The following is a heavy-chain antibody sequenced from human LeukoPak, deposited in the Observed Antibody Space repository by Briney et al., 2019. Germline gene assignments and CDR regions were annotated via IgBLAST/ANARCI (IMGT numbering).Heavy chain of an antibody. V-gene: IGHV1-18*01. D-gene: IGHD3-22*01. CDR2: ISAYNGNR. CDR3: ARDRFSSGYYAPLDY. J-gene: IGHJ4*02. Sequence: ASVKVSCKASGGTFSDYALNWVRQATGQGLEWMGWISAYNGNRNYAQKVQGRVTMTTDTSTSTAYMEVRSLRSDDTAVYYCARDRFSSGYYAPLDYWGQGTLVTVSS. CDR1: GGTFSDYA.